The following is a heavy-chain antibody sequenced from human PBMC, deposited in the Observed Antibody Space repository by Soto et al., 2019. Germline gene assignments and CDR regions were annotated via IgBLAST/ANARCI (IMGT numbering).Heavy chain of an antibody. CDR3: SKGSASHRPYFFDY. V-gene: IGHV3-23*01. CDR2: IDGSGRST. D-gene: IGHD3-9*01. CDR1: GFTFGGFA. Sequence: GGSLRLSCAASGFTFGGFAMGWVRQAPGKGLEWVSAIDGSGRSTFYADSVGGRFTISRDKSKNMLFLQMNSLSAGDSAVYLCSKGSASHRPYFFDYWGQGILVTVSS. J-gene: IGHJ4*02.